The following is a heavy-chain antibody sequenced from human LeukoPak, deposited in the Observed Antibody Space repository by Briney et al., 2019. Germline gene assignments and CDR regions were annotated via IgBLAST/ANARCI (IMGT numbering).Heavy chain of an antibody. CDR3: ARGRGYSYGRFDY. D-gene: IGHD5-18*01. V-gene: IGHV4-59*12. Sequence: SETLSLTCTVSGGSISSYYWSWIRQPPGKGLEWIGYIYYSGSTNYNPSLKSRVTISVDTSKNQFSLKLSSVTAADTAVYYCARGRGYSYGRFDYWGQGALVTVSS. CDR2: IYYSGST. CDR1: GGSISSYY. J-gene: IGHJ4*02.